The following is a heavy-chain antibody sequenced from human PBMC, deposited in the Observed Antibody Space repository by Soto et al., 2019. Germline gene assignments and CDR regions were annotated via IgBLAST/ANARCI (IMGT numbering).Heavy chain of an antibody. D-gene: IGHD2-15*01. CDR2: IIPILGIA. V-gene: IGHV1-69*02. CDR3: ARVGISFSFDY. Sequence: ASVKVSCKASGGTFSSYTISWVRQAPGQGLEWMGRIIPILGIANYAQKFQGRVTITADKSTSTAYMELSSLRSEDTAVYYCARVGISFSFDYWGQGTLVTVSS. J-gene: IGHJ4*02. CDR1: GGTFSSYT.